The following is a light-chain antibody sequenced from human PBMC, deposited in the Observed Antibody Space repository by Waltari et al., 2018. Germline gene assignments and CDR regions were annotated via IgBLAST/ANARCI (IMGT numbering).Light chain of an antibody. CDR2: GTT. CDR1: QSVSRA. CDR3: QHYVRLPAT. Sequence: EIVLTQSPGTLSFSPGERATLSCRASQSVSRALAWSQQKPGQAPRLLIYGTTNRATGIPDRFSGSGSGTDLSLTISRLEPEDVAVYFCQHYVRLPATFGQGTKVEIK. V-gene: IGKV3-20*01. J-gene: IGKJ1*01.